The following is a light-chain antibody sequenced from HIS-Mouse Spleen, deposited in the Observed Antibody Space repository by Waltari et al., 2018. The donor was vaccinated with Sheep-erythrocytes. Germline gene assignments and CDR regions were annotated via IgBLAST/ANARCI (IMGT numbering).Light chain of an antibody. CDR1: ALPTTS. CDR2: EDS. CDR3: YSTDSSGNHRV. J-gene: IGLJ1*01. Sequence: SYELTQPPSVSVSPGQTARITCSGDALPTTSSYWYQQKSGQAPVLVIYEDSKRPSGIPERFSGSSSGTMATLTISGAQVEDEADYYCYSTDSSGNHRVFGTGTKVTVL. V-gene: IGLV3-10*01.